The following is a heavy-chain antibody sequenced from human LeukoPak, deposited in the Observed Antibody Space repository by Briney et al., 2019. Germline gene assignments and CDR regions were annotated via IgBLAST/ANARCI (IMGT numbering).Heavy chain of an antibody. J-gene: IGHJ4*02. CDR2: VYYTGST. V-gene: IGHV4-59*01. CDR1: GGSISSYY. CDR3: ARFIFGGNPFDY. D-gene: IGHD4-23*01. Sequence: SGPTLVKPSETLSLTCTVSGGSISSYYWSWVRQPPGKGLEWIGFVYYTGSTNYSPSLKSRVTISVDTSKNQFSLKLRSVTAADTAVYYCARFIFGGNPFDYWGQGTLVTVSS.